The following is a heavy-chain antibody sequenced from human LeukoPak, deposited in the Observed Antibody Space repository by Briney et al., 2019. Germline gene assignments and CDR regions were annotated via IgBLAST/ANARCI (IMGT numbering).Heavy chain of an antibody. CDR3: ARAARMTTVTTFGY. Sequence: PGGSLRLSCAASLSTLSTYWMTWLRQTPGGGLEWVASLKQDGSDKYYVDSVKGRFTISRGNAGNSLYLQMNSLRAEDTAVYYCARAARMTTVTTFGYWGQGTLVTVSS. CDR1: LSTLSTYW. D-gene: IGHD4-17*01. V-gene: IGHV3-7*02. CDR2: LKQDGSDK. J-gene: IGHJ4*02.